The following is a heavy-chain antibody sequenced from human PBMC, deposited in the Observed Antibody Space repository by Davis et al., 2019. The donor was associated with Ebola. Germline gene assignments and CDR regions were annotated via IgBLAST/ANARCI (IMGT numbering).Heavy chain of an antibody. D-gene: IGHD1-20*01. CDR1: GYTFTSYG. V-gene: IGHV1-69*13. Sequence: AASVKVSCKASGYTFTSYGISWVRQAPGQGLEWMGGIITIFGTANYAQKFQGRVSITADESTSTSYLELSSLTYEDTAVYYCATVPRITGTTNWFDPWGQGTLVTVST. J-gene: IGHJ5*02. CDR2: IITIFGTA. CDR3: ATVPRITGTTNWFDP.